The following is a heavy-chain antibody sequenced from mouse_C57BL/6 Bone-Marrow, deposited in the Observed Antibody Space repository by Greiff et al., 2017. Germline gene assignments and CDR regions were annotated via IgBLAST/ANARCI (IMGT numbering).Heavy chain of an antibody. CDR1: GYTFTDYY. CDR2: IHPNSGST. CDR3: ASGFAY. J-gene: IGHJ3*01. Sequence: QVQLQQSGAELVRPGASVKLSCKASGYTFTDYYINWVKQRPGQGLEWIGMIHPNSGSTNYNEKFKSKATLTVDKSSSTAYMQLSSLTSEDSAVYYCASGFAYWGQGTLVTVSA. V-gene: IGHV1-64*01.